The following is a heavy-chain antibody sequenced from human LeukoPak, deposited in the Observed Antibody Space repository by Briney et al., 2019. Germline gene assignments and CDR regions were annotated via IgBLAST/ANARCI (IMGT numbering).Heavy chain of an antibody. Sequence: GGSLRLSCAASGFILSSDDMHWVRQAPGKGLEWVAGIQSNGRNKYYVDSVKGRFAISRDNSKSTLYLQVNSLRVEDTALYYCARESEGGTGTSCPDYWGQGTLVTVSS. V-gene: IGHV3-33*05. CDR1: GFILSSDD. J-gene: IGHJ4*02. D-gene: IGHD2-2*01. CDR3: ARESEGGTGTSCPDY. CDR2: IQSNGRNK.